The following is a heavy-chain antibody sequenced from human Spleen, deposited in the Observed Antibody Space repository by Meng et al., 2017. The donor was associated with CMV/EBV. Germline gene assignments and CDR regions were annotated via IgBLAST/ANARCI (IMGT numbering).Heavy chain of an antibody. D-gene: IGHD6-19*01. J-gene: IGHJ4*02. CDR3: AHSRGYSSGWYGVDY. CDR1: GFSLSTSGVG. CDR2: IYWDDDK. Sequence: HIPVNVSCPPPLNPTQPPSLTFTFSGFSLSTSGVGVGWIRQPPGKALEWLALIYWDDDKRYSPSLKSRLTITKDTSKNQVVLTMTNMDPVDTATYYCAHSRGYSSGWYGVDYWGQGTLVTVSS. V-gene: IGHV2-5*02.